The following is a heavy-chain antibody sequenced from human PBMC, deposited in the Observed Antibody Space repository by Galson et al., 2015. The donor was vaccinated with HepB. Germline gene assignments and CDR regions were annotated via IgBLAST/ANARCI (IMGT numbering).Heavy chain of an antibody. D-gene: IGHD3-22*01. V-gene: IGHV3-30-3*01. Sequence: SLRLSCAASGFTFSSYAMHWVRQAPGKGLEWVAVISYDGSNKCYADSVKGRFTISRDNSKNTLYLQMNSLRAEDTAVYYCARAGYYDSSGYLAPDYWGQGTLVTVSS. CDR2: ISYDGSNK. CDR1: GFTFSSYA. CDR3: ARAGYYDSSGYLAPDY. J-gene: IGHJ4*02.